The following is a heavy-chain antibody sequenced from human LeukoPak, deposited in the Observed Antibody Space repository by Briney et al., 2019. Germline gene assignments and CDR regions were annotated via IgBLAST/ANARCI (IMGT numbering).Heavy chain of an antibody. D-gene: IGHD6-19*01. V-gene: IGHV1-2*06. J-gene: IGHJ6*03. CDR3: ARDSALSSGRDYYYYYYMDV. Sequence: ASVKVSCKASGYTFTGYYMHWVRQAPGQGLEWMGRINPNSGGTNYAQKFQGRVTMTRDTSISTAYMELSRLRSDDTAVYYCARDSALSSGRDYYYYYYMDVWGKGTTVTVS. CDR1: GYTFTGYY. CDR2: INPNSGGT.